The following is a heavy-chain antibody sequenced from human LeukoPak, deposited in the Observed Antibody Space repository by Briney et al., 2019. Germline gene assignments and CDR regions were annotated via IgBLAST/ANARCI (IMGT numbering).Heavy chain of an antibody. CDR1: GGSFSGYY. V-gene: IGHV4-34*01. J-gene: IGHJ5*02. CDR3: ARGVAARSIWFDP. CDR2: INHSGST. D-gene: IGHD6-6*01. Sequence: PSETLSLTCAAYGGSFSGYYWSWIRQPPGKGLEWIGEINHSGSTNYNPSLKSRVTISVDTSKNQFSLKLSSVTAADTAVYYCARGVAARSIWFDPWGQGTLVTVSS.